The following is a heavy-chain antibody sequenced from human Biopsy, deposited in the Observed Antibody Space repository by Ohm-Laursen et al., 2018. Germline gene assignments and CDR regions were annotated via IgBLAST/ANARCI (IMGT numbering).Heavy chain of an antibody. J-gene: IGHJ5*02. V-gene: IGHV1-69*06. CDR1: GATFSNYA. Sequence: SVKVSCKASGATFSNYAINWLRQAPGQGLEWMGGINPMFGTAKYAQRFQGRVTITADKSTSTADMELSSLRPDDTAVYYCARSFGVVINFEHNWFDPWGQGTLVSVSA. CDR3: ARSFGVVINFEHNWFDP. CDR2: INPMFGTA. D-gene: IGHD3-3*01.